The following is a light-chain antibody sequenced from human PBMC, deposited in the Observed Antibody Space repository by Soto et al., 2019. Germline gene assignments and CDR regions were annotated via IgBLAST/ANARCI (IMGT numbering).Light chain of an antibody. CDR3: SSYTSAITDV. V-gene: IGLV2-14*01. CDR2: DVI. Sequence: QSALTQPASVSGSPGQSITISCTGTNSDVGGYNYVSWYQQHPGKAPKLMIYDVIYRPSGVSNRFSGSKSGNTASLTISGLQAEDEADYFCSSYTSAITDVFGTGTKLTV. J-gene: IGLJ1*01. CDR1: NSDVGGYNY.